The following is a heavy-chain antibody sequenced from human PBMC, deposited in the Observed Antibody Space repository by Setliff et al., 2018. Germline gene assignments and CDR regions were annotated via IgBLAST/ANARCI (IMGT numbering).Heavy chain of an antibody. D-gene: IGHD2-21*01. J-gene: IGHJ4*02. Sequence: ASVKVSCKASGYSFTSYDINWVRLAAGQGLEWMGWVSPIDDGKPGYAQKFQGRVTITWVTSISTAYMELSSLRSEDTAVYYCVFPFCAGATCPPSWGQGTLVTVSS. CDR2: VSPIDDGKP. V-gene: IGHV1-8*01. CDR3: VFPFCAGATCPPS. CDR1: GYSFTSYD.